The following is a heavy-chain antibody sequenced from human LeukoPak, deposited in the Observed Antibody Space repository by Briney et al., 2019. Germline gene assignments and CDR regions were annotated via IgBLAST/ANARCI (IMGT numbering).Heavy chain of an antibody. J-gene: IGHJ5*02. CDR1: GFTFDIYA. CDR3: AKGAAVGTLVKNWFDP. V-gene: IGHV3-23*01. Sequence: AGGSLRLSCAASGFTFDIYAMSWVRQAPGMGLEWVSAISGGGEKTFYADSVKGRFAISRDNSKKTLYLQVNSLRAEDSAVYYCAKGAAVGTLVKNWFDPWGQETLLTVSS. D-gene: IGHD6-13*01. CDR2: ISGGGEKT.